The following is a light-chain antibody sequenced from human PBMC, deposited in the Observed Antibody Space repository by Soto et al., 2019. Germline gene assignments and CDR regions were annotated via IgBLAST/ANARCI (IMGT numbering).Light chain of an antibody. CDR3: SSYTSSSTVV. CDR2: NVR. J-gene: IGLJ2*01. V-gene: IGLV2-14*01. Sequence: QSVLTQPASVSGSPGQSITISCTGTSGDVGGYDYVSWYQQHPGKAPKLMIYNVRNRPSGVSNRFSGSKAGNTASLTISGLQAEDEAAYYCSSYTSSSTVVFGGGTKLTVL. CDR1: SGDVGGYDY.